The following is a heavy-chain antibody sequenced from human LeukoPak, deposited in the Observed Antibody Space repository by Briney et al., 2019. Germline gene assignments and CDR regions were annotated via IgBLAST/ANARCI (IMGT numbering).Heavy chain of an antibody. J-gene: IGHJ6*02. CDR2: IYTSGST. CDR3: AAGSGSLYYYYYGMDV. V-gene: IGHV4-4*07. Sequence: PSETLSLTCTVSGGSISSYYWSWIRQPAGKGLEWIGRIYTSGSTNYNPSLKSRVTMSVDTSKNQSSLKLSSVTAAATAVYYCAAGSGSLYYYYYGMDVWGQGTTVTVSS. D-gene: IGHD3-10*01. CDR1: GGSISSYY.